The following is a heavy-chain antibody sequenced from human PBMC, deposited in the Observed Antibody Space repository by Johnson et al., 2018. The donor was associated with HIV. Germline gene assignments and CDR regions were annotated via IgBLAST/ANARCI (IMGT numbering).Heavy chain of an antibody. V-gene: IGHV3-30*03. CDR2: ISYDGSNK. CDR1: GFTFSSYG. J-gene: IGHJ3*02. CDR3: ARGRAVAGTRAFDI. D-gene: IGHD6-19*01. Sequence: QEQLVESGGGVVQPGRSLRLSCAASGFTFSSYGMHWVRQAPGKGLEWVAVISYDGSNKYYADSVKGRFTISRDNSKNSLYLQMNSLRAEDTEVYYCARGRAVAGTRAFDIWGQGTMVTVSS.